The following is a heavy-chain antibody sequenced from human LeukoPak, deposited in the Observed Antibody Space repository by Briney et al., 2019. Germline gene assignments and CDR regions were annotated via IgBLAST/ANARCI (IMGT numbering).Heavy chain of an antibody. CDR1: GYTFTSYY. J-gene: IGHJ6*02. V-gene: IGHV1-46*01. D-gene: IGHD2-15*01. CDR3: ARDGVEYYYGMDV. Sequence: ASVKVSCKASGYTFTSYYMHGVRQAPGQGLEWMGIINPSGGSTSYAQKFQGRVTMTRDTSTSTVYMELSSLRSEDTAVYYCARDGVEYYYGMDVWGQGTTVTVSS. CDR2: INPSGGST.